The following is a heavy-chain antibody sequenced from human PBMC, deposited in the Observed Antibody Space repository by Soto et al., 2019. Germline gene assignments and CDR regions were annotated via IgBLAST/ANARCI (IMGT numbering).Heavy chain of an antibody. J-gene: IGHJ6*02. Sequence: SETLSLTCTVSGGSISSYYWSWIRQPPGKGLEWIGEINHSGSTNYNPSLKSRVTISVDTSKNQFSLKLSSVTAADTAVYYCAGTFKVLYPGGFYYGMDVWGQGTTVTVSS. D-gene: IGHD3-10*01. CDR3: AGTFKVLYPGGFYYGMDV. CDR1: GGSISSYY. CDR2: INHSGST. V-gene: IGHV4-34*01.